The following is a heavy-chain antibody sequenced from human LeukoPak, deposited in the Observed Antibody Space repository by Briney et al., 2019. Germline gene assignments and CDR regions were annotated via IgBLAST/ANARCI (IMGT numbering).Heavy chain of an antibody. J-gene: IGHJ5*02. Sequence: SETLSLTCTVSGGSISSYYWSWIRQPAGKGLEWIGRIYTSGSTNYNPSLKSRVTISVDTSKNQFSLKLSSVTAADTAVYYCARDGSQVGGGWFDPWGQGTLVTVSS. CDR3: ARDGSQVGGGWFDP. V-gene: IGHV4-4*07. D-gene: IGHD1-26*01. CDR1: GGSISSYY. CDR2: IYTSGST.